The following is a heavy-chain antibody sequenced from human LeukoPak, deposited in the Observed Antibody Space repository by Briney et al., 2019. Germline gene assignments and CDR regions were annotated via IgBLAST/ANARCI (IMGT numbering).Heavy chain of an antibody. D-gene: IGHD3-22*01. CDR1: GFTFSSYG. CDR3: AKDWWMSGTMIVVARRSYNYYMDV. CDR2: IRYDGSNK. J-gene: IGHJ6*03. Sequence: GGSLRLSCAASGFTFSSYGMHWVRQAPGKGLEWVAFIRYDGSNKYYADSVKGRFTISRDNSKNTLYLQMNSLRAEDTAVYYCAKDWWMSGTMIVVARRSYNYYMDVWGKGTTVTISS. V-gene: IGHV3-30*02.